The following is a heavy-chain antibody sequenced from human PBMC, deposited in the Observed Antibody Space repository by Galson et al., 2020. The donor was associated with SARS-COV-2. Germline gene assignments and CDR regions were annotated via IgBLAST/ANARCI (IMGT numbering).Heavy chain of an antibody. CDR2: INPNSGGT. Sequence: ASVTVSCKASGYTFTGYYMHWVRQAPGQGLEWMGWINPNSGGTNYAQKFQGRVTMTRDTSISTAYMELSRLRSDDTAVYYCAIPYYYDSSVTGYFDYWGQGTLVTVSS. CDR3: AIPYYYDSSVTGYFDY. D-gene: IGHD3-22*01. V-gene: IGHV1-2*02. CDR1: GYTFTGYY. J-gene: IGHJ4*02.